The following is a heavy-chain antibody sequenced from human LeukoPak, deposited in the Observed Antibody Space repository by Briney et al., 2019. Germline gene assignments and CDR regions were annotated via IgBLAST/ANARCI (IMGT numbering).Heavy chain of an antibody. J-gene: IGHJ4*02. CDR2: INPNSGGT. CDR1: GYTFTGYY. CDR3: ARTVTLFGYFDY. Sequence: ASVKVSCKASGYTFTGYYIHWVRQAPGQGLEWLGWINPNSGGTNSAQKFQGRVTMTRDTSISTAYMELSRLRSDDTAVYYCARTVTLFGYFDYWGQGTLVTVSS. V-gene: IGHV1-2*02. D-gene: IGHD3-16*01.